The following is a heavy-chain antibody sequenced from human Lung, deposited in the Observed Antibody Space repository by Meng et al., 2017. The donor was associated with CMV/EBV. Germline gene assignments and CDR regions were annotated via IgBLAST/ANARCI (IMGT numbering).Heavy chain of an antibody. CDR2: INAYNGDT. CDR1: GYTFTNYG. D-gene: IGHD1-26*01. J-gene: IGHJ4*02. V-gene: IGHV1-18*01. CDR3: ARVEVGITSGDY. Sequence: QAQLVQSGGEVKKPGASVKVPCKASGYTFTNYGITWVRQAPGQGLEWMGWINAYNGDTNYAQTLQGRVTMTTDTSTSTAYVELRSLRSDDTAVYYCARVEVGITSGDYWGQGTLVTVSS.